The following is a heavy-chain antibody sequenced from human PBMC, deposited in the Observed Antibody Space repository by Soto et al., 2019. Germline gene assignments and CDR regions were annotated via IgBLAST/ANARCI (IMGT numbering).Heavy chain of an antibody. D-gene: IGHD3-22*01. CDR3: AKDNDYDSVYGMGV. V-gene: IGHV3-30*18. Sequence: ESGGGVVQPGRSLRLSCAASGFTFSSHGMHWVRQAPGKGLEWVAVVSYDGSNKYYADSVKGRFTISRDNSKNTLYLQMNCLRAEDTDLYYCAKDNDYDSVYGMGVWGQGTTVTVSS. J-gene: IGHJ6*02. CDR2: VSYDGSNK. CDR1: GFTFSSHG.